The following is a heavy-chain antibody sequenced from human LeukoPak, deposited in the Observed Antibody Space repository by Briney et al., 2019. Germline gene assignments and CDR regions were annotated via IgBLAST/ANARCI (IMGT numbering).Heavy chain of an antibody. CDR2: IWYDGSKK. Sequence: PGGSLRLSCAASGFTFTSHGMHWVRQAPGKGLEWLALIWYDGSKKYCADSVKGRFTVSRDNSKDTLWLQMNSLRTEDTAVYYCAKDDTSGYYYIDYWGQGTLVTVSS. CDR3: AKDDTSGYYYIDY. V-gene: IGHV3-30*02. J-gene: IGHJ4*02. CDR1: GFTFTSHG. D-gene: IGHD3-22*01.